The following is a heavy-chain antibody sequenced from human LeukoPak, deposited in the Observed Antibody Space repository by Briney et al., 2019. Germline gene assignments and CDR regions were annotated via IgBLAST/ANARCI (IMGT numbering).Heavy chain of an antibody. V-gene: IGHV7-4-1*02. CDR2: INTNTGNP. CDR3: ARNNADGEGRFSY. J-gene: IGHJ4*02. Sequence: ASVKVSCKASGYTFTGYYIHWVRQAPGQGLEWMGWINTNTGNPTYGQGFTGRFVFSLDTSVSTAYLQISSLKAEDTAVYYCARNNADGEGRFSYWGQGTLVTVSS. D-gene: IGHD3-10*01. CDR1: GYTFTGYY.